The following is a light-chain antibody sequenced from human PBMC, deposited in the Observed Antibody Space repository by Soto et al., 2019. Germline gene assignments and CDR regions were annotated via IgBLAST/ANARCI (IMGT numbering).Light chain of an antibody. V-gene: IGLV1-40*01. CDR2: GNS. CDR1: SSNIGAGYD. J-gene: IGLJ2*01. Sequence: QLVLTQPPSVSGAPGQRVTISCTGSSSNIGAGYDVQWYQQFPGTAPKLVIYGNSNRPSGVPDRFSGSKSGTSASLAITGLQAEHHADYYCQSYHSSLSGVVFGGGTKVTVL. CDR3: QSYHSSLSGVV.